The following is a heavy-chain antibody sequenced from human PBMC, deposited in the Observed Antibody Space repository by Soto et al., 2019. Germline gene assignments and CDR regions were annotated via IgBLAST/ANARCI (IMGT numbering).Heavy chain of an antibody. CDR1: GVSSSGYY. V-gene: IGHV4-34*01. D-gene: IGHD2-2*02. CDR2: VNHSGTT. Sequence: QVQVHQWGAGLLKPSETLSLSCAVSGVSSSGYYWSWIRQPPGKGLEWVGEVNHSGTTHYSPSLKSRVTISVDTSRNQFSLRLTSVTAADTAIYYCAFGNTFYYYYMDVWGKGTTVTVSS. J-gene: IGHJ6*03. CDR3: AFGNTFYYYYMDV.